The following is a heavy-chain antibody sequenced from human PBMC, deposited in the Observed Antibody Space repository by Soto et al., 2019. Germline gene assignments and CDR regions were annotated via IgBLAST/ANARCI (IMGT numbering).Heavy chain of an antibody. CDR2: ISYDGSNK. V-gene: IGHV3-30*18. CDR1: GFTVSSNY. D-gene: IGHD3-22*01. Sequence: PGGSLRLSCAASGFTVSSNYMSWVRQAPGKGLEWVSVISYDGSNKYYADSVKGRFTISRDNSKNTLYLQMNSLRAEDTAVYYCAKDPPLVDYYYDSSGYPAPNDYWGQGTLVTVSS. CDR3: AKDPPLVDYYYDSSGYPAPNDY. J-gene: IGHJ4*02.